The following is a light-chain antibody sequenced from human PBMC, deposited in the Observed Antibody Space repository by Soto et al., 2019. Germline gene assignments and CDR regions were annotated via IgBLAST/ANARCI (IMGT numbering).Light chain of an antibody. CDR1: QGISRS. V-gene: IGKV1D-12*01. CDR2: AAS. Sequence: DIQMTQSPSSVSASVGDRVTISRQASQGISRSLAWYQQKPGKAPKLLIYAASSLQSGVPSRFSGSGFGTDFTLTISSLQPEDCAIYYCQQADTFPITFRQGTRLEI. CDR3: QQADTFPIT. J-gene: IGKJ5*01.